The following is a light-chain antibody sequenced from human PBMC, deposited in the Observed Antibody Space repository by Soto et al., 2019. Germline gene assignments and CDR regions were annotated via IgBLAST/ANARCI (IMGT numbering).Light chain of an antibody. V-gene: IGKV3-20*01. J-gene: IGKJ1*01. CDR3: QQYGSTPVT. Sequence: EIVLTQSPATLSLFPGERATLSCRASQSVTSSYLAWYQQKPGQAPRLLIYGASSRATGIPDRFSGSGSGTDFILTISRLEPEDFAVYYCQQYGSTPVTFGQGTKVEI. CDR1: QSVTSSY. CDR2: GAS.